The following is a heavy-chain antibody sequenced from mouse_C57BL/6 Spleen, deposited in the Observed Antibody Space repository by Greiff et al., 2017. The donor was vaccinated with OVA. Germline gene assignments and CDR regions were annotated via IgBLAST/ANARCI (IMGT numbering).Heavy chain of an antibody. J-gene: IGHJ3*01. CDR3: ARNENGTAQPWFAY. CDR2: INPGNGGT. V-gene: IGHV1-53*01. Sequence: VQLQQPGTELVKPGASVKLSCKASGYTFTSYWMHWVKQRPGQGLEWIGNINPGNGGTNYNEKFKSKATLTVDKSSSTAYMQLSSLTSEDSAVYYCARNENGTAQPWFAYWGQGTLVTVSA. CDR1: GYTFTSYW. D-gene: IGHD3-2*02.